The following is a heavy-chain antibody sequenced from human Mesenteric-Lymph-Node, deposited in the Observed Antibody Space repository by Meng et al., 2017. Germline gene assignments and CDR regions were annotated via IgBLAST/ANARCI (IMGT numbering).Heavy chain of an antibody. Sequence: LRLSCTVSGGSISSGGYYWSWIRQHPGKGLEWIGYIYYSGSTYYNPSLKSRVTISVDTSKNQFSLKLSSVTAADTAVYYCARGGVVATIGVDYWGQGTLVTVSS. CDR1: GGSISSGGYY. V-gene: IGHV4-31*03. D-gene: IGHD5-12*01. CDR2: IYYSGST. CDR3: ARGGVVATIGVDY. J-gene: IGHJ4*02.